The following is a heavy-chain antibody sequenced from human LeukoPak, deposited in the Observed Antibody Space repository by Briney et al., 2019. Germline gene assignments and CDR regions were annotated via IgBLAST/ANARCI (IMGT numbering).Heavy chain of an antibody. D-gene: IGHD3-10*01. CDR2: INPNSGGT. CDR3: ARDRQLLWFGDSAHFDY. CDR1: GYTFTDYY. J-gene: IGHJ4*02. Sequence: ASVKVSCKASGYTFTDYYMHWVRQAPGQGLEWMGWINPNSGGTNSAQKFQGRVTMTRDTSITTAYMELSRLRSDDTAVYYCARDRQLLWFGDSAHFDYWGQGTLVTVSS. V-gene: IGHV1-2*02.